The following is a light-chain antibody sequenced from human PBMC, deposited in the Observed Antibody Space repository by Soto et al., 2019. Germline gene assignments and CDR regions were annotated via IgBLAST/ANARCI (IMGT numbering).Light chain of an antibody. CDR2: EVS. CDR1: SSDVGSYNL. CDR3: CSYAGSSTYWV. J-gene: IGLJ3*02. Sequence: QSVLTQPASVSGSPGQSITISCTGTSSDVGSYNLVSWYQQHPGKAPKLMIYEVSKRPSGVSNRFSGSKSGNTASLTISGLQAEDEADYYCCSYAGSSTYWVFGGGTNVTVL. V-gene: IGLV2-23*02.